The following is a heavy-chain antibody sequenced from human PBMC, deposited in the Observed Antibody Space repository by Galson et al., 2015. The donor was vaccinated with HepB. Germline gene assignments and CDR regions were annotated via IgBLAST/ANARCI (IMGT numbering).Heavy chain of an antibody. J-gene: IGHJ4*02. CDR3: AREISDDYVWGTYRYAY. CDR1: GYTFTDFY. D-gene: IGHD3-16*02. V-gene: IGHV1-2*02. CDR2: IDPKSGGG. Sequence: SVKVSCKASGYTFTDFYIHWVRQAPGQGLEWMGWIDPKSGGGNYAQTFQGRVTMTLDTAISTAYMELSGLKSDDTAVYYCAREISDDYVWGTYRYAYWGQGTLVTVSA.